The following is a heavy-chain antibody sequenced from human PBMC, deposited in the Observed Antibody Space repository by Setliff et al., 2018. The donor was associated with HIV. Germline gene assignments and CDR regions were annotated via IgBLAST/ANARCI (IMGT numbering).Heavy chain of an antibody. D-gene: IGHD5-18*01. V-gene: IGHV4-34*01. CDR3: ARSTWTRFGGALTQLWPQRGAFDI. CDR1: GGSFRGYY. CDR2: INDSGTT. Sequence: PSETLSLTCDVYGGSFRGYYWSWIRQSPGKGLEWIAEINDSGTTTSNPSLKSRVTISLDTPKNQFSLKLNSVTAADMAVYYCARSTWTRFGGALTQLWPQRGAFDIWGQGTKVTVSS. J-gene: IGHJ3*02.